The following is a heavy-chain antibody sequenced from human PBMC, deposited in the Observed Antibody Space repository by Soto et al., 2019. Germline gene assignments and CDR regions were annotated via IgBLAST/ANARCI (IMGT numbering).Heavy chain of an antibody. CDR2: INPNSGGA. CDR1: GYTFTGYY. D-gene: IGHD3-16*01. CDR3: ARDYDVSASYGFEI. V-gene: IGHV1-2*04. Sequence: QVRLVQSGAEVKKPGASVKVSCKASGYTFTGYYIHWVRQAPGQGLEWMGWINPNSGGANIAQKFQCWVTMTSDTSISTPYMELSRLRSNDTAVYFCARDYDVSASYGFEIWGQGTMVTVAS. J-gene: IGHJ3*02.